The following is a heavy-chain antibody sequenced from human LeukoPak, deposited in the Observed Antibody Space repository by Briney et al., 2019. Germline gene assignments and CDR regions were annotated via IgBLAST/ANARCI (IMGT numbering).Heavy chain of an antibody. CDR1: GFTFSNAY. J-gene: IGHJ5*02. CDR3: TSDYYGSRWFDP. D-gene: IGHD3-22*01. Sequence: GGSLRLSCAASGFTFSNAYMNWVRQAPGKGLEWVGRIKPKTDGETTEYAAPVKDRFSISRDDSKSMMYLQMNSLKTEDTAVYYCTSDYYGSRWFDPWGQGTLVTVSS. CDR2: IKPKTDGETT. V-gene: IGHV3-15*07.